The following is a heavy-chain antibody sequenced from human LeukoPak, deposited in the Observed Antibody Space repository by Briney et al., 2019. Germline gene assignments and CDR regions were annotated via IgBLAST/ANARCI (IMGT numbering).Heavy chain of an antibody. CDR1: RYTFTGYY. CDR2: INPNSGGT. V-gene: IGHV1-2*02. D-gene: IGHD6-13*01. J-gene: IGHJ1*01. Sequence: ASVKVSCKASRYTFTGYYMPWVRQAPGQGLEWMGWINPNSGGTNYAQKFQGTVTMTRHTSNSTAYMELSRLRSEDTAVYYCARVRTISSQVDFQHWGQGTLVTVSS. CDR3: ARVRTISSQVDFQH.